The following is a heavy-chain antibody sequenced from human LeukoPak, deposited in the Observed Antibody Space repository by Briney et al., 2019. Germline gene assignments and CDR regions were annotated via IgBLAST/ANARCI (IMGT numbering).Heavy chain of an antibody. D-gene: IGHD1-26*01. CDR1: GFTFSSYG. J-gene: IGHJ4*02. V-gene: IGHV3-23*01. Sequence: GGSLRLSCAASGFTFSSYGMHWVRQAPGKGLEWVSAISGSGGSTYYADSVKGRFTISRDNSKNTLYLQMNSLRAEDTAVYYCAKSVVGAPPYYFDYWGQGTLVTVSS. CDR3: AKSVVGAPPYYFDY. CDR2: ISGSGGST.